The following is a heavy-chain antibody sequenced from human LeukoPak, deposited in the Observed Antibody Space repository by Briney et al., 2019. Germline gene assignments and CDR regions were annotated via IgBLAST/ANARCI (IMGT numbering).Heavy chain of an antibody. D-gene: IGHD3-10*01. J-gene: IGHJ6*02. CDR1: GFTFSSYH. CDR3: AIPPLSGTGSSRPLAGMDV. Sequence: GGSLRLSCAASGFTFSSYHINWVRQAPGKGLEWVSSISSTGSYIYYADSVKGRFTISRDNAKNSLYLQMNSLRAEDTAVYYCAIPPLSGTGSSRPLAGMDVWGQGTTVTVSS. V-gene: IGHV3-21*01. CDR2: ISSTGSYI.